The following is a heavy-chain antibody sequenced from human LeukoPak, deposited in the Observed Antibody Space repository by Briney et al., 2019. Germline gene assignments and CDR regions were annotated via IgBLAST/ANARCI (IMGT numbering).Heavy chain of an antibody. CDR2: IIPIFGTA. V-gene: IGHV1-69*05. J-gene: IGHJ6*03. CDR1: GGTFSSYA. CDR3: ASSIFGVVQTPYYYYYMDV. D-gene: IGHD3-3*01. Sequence: SVKVSCKASGGTFSSYAISWVRQAPGQGLEWMGRIIPIFGTANYAQKFKGRVTITTDESTSTAYMELSSLRSEDTAVYYCASSIFGVVQTPYYYYYMDVWGKGTTVTVSS.